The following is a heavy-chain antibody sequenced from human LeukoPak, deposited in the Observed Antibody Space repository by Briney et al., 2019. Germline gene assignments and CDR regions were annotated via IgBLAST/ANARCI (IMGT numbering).Heavy chain of an antibody. D-gene: IGHD2-2*02. CDR2: INHSGST. CDR1: GGSFSGYY. V-gene: IGHV4-34*01. J-gene: IGHJ4*02. Sequence: PSETLSLTCAVYGGSFSGYYWSWIRQPPGKGLEWIGEINHSGSTNYNPSLKSRVTISVDTSKNQFSLKLSSVTAADTAVYYCARLGYCSSTSCYNLTSFDYWGQGTLVTVSS. CDR3: ARLGYCSSTSCYNLTSFDY.